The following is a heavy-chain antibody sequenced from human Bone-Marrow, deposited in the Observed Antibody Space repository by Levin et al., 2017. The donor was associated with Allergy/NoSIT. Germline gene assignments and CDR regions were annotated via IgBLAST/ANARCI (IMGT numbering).Heavy chain of an antibody. J-gene: IGHJ4*02. CDR1: GFTFSNYN. V-gene: IGHV3-48*01. Sequence: GESLKISCAVSGFTFSNYNMNWVRQAPGKGLEWVSYISDSSSTIYYADSVKGRFTISRDNAKNSLYLQMNSLRAEDTAVYYCARDSTPATVTRTDYWGQGTLVTVSS. CDR2: ISDSSSTI. D-gene: IGHD4-17*01. CDR3: ARDSTPATVTRTDY.